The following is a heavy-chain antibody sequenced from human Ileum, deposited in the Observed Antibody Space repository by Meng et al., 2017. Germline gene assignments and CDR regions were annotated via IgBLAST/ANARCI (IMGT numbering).Heavy chain of an antibody. Sequence: VQGEESCPGLVRPSDTLSFTCSCSGSSVMDYSYWSWVSQPPGKGLEWIGQIDQSGNSYYSPSLKSRVTMSIDKSKNQFSLRLTSVTSADTAVYYCARHGGYYQDFWGQGTLVTVSS. V-gene: IGHV4-4*02. CDR2: IDQSGNS. J-gene: IGHJ4*02. CDR3: ARHGGYYQDF. D-gene: IGHD4/OR15-4a*01. CDR1: GSSVMDYSY.